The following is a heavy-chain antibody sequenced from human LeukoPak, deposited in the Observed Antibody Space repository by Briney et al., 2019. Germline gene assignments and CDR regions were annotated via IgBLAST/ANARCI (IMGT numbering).Heavy chain of an antibody. CDR3: ARAVSGGSGSYYQNY. Sequence: ASVKVSCKASGYTFTGYYMHWVRQAPGQGLEWMGWINPNSGGTNYAQKLQGRVTMTRDTSISTAYMELSRLRSDDTAVYYCARAVSGGSGSYYQNYWGQGTLVTVSS. J-gene: IGHJ4*02. CDR2: INPNSGGT. CDR1: GYTFTGYY. V-gene: IGHV1-2*02. D-gene: IGHD3-10*01.